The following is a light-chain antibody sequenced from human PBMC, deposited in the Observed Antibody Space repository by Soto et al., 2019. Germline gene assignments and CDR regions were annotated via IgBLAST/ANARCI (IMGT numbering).Light chain of an antibody. CDR1: SSDVGNSYNR. CDR3: SSFTTTSTWV. CDR2: EVT. Sequence: QSPLTQLPCVSGSPGQSVTMSCTGTSSDVGNSYNRVSWYQQRPGTAPKLIIYEVTNRPSGVPERFSASKSGNTASLTISGLQAEDEADYYCSSFTTTSTWVFGGGTKLTVL. V-gene: IGLV2-18*02. J-gene: IGLJ3*02.